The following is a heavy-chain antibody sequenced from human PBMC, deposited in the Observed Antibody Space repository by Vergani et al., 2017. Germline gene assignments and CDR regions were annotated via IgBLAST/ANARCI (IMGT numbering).Heavy chain of an antibody. Sequence: QVQLVESGGGVVQPGRSLRLSCAASGFTFSSYAMHWVRQAPGKGLEWVAVISYDGSNKYYADSVKGRFTISRDNSKNTLYLQMNSLRAEDTAVYYCARENTYYYGSGSPKHFDYWGQGTLVTVSS. J-gene: IGHJ4*02. V-gene: IGHV3-30-3*01. CDR1: GFTFSSYA. CDR2: ISYDGSNK. D-gene: IGHD3-10*01. CDR3: ARENTYYYGSGSPKHFDY.